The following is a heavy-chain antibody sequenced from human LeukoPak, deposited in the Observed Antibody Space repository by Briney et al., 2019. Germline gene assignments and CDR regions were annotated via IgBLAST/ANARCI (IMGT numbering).Heavy chain of an antibody. CDR2: ISFGSSYV. J-gene: IGHJ4*02. Sequence: GSLRLSCAASGFTFSSYSMNWVRQAPGKGLEWVSSISFGSSYVYYADSVKGRFAISRDNAKNSLYLQMNSLRAEDTAVYYCAKDIGDYDFWSGYPGHGYFDYWGQGTLVTVSS. CDR3: AKDIGDYDFWSGYPGHGYFDY. CDR1: GFTFSSYS. D-gene: IGHD3-3*01. V-gene: IGHV3-21*04.